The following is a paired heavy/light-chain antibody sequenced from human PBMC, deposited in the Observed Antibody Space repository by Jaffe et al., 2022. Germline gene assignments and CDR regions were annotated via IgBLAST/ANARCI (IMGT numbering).Heavy chain of an antibody. CDR2: IDIDGSDT. J-gene: IGHJ5*02. CDR1: GFIFTDYW. CDR3: VRDQPHNWFHP. Sequence: EEQLVESGGGLVQPGGSLRLSCAASGFIFTDYWMHWVRQVPGKGLVWVSRIDIDGSDTKYADFVKGRFTISRDNAKNTVYLQMNSLRPEDTAVYHCVRDQPHNWFHPWGQGTLVTVSS. D-gene: IGHD2-2*01. V-gene: IGHV3-74*01.
Light chain of an antibody. V-gene: IGLV2-14*01. J-gene: IGLJ2*01. CDR1: SSDIGYHNY. Sequence: QSALTQPASVSGSPGQSITISCTGTSSDIGYHNYVSWYQHHPGKAPQLMIYDVTNRPSGVSHRFSGSKSGNTASLTISGLQAEDEADYYCSSYTNTFHVVFGGGTSLTVL. CDR2: DVT. CDR3: SSYTNTFHVV.